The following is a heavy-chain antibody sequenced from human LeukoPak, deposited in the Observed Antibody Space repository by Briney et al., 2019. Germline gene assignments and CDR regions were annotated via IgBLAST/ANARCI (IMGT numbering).Heavy chain of an antibody. CDR1: GFTFSSYG. D-gene: IGHD1-26*01. CDR2: ISGSGGST. Sequence: SGGSLRLSCAASGFTFSSYGMSWVRQAPGKGLEWVSAISGSGGSTYYADSVKGRFTISRDNAKNSLYLQMNSLRAEDTAVYYCARVVRGSYAWDYWGQGTLVTVSS. CDR3: ARVVRGSYAWDY. J-gene: IGHJ4*02. V-gene: IGHV3-23*01.